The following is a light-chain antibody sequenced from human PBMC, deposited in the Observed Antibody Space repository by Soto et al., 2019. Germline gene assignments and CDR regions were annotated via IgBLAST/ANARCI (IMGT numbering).Light chain of an antibody. CDR3: QQAKSVTGS. J-gene: IGKJ5*01. Sequence: IHMTHSPSSLAASLGDRVTVSXRANDRIYPYLNCYQQQRGXAPKXXXSDXSSLQRGGPSRFSGSGSGTDFTLTINNLHPEDFATYYCQQAKSVTGSFGQGTRLEIK. V-gene: IGKV1-39*01. CDR2: DXS. CDR1: DRIYPY.